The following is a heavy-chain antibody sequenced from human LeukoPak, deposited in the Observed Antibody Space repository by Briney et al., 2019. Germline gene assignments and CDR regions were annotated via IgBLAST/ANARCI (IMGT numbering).Heavy chain of an antibody. V-gene: IGHV3-30*02. Sequence: GGSLRLSCAAAGFIFSYYGMHWVRQAPGRGLEWVTFIRFEGSNKYYADSVKGRFTISRDNSKNTLYLQMTSLRAEDTAVYYCAKDGKYSSSWLYYFDYWGQGTLVTVSS. CDR1: GFIFSYYG. D-gene: IGHD6-13*01. CDR2: IRFEGSNK. CDR3: AKDGKYSSSWLYYFDY. J-gene: IGHJ4*02.